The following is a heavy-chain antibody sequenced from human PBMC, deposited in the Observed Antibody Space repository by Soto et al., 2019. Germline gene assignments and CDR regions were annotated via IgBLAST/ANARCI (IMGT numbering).Heavy chain of an antibody. J-gene: IGHJ6*03. CDR3: ARGDCVVGTCYSLAGSFYYYMDV. Sequence: EVQLVESGGGLVQPGGSLRLSCAASGFTFSNYWMYWVRQAPGKGLEWVSRINSDGSVSSHADSVKGRLTISRDNVKNPLYLHMDSLRAEDTAVYYCARGDCVVGTCYSLAGSFYYYMDVWGKGTTVTVFS. V-gene: IGHV3-74*02. D-gene: IGHD2-15*01. CDR1: GFTFSNYW. CDR2: INSDGSVS.